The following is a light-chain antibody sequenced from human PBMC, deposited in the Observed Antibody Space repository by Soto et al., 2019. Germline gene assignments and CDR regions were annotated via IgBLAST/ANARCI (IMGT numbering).Light chain of an antibody. J-gene: IGKJ4*01. CDR2: AAS. Sequence: DIQMTQSPSSLSASVGDRVTISCRASQSFNKYLNWYQQKPGNVPTLLIYAASTLQGGVPSRFNGSGFGTDFTVTISNLQPEDFATYYCQQSFSTPLSLGGGTKVDIK. CDR1: QSFNKY. V-gene: IGKV1-39*01. CDR3: QQSFSTPLS.